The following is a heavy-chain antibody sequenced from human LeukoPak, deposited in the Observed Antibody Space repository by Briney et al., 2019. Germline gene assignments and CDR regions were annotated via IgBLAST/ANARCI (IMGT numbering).Heavy chain of an antibody. J-gene: IGHJ4*02. D-gene: IGHD3-9*01. Sequence: SETLSLTCTVSGGSISSSSYYWGWIRQPPGKGLEWIGSIYYSGSTYYNTSLKSRVTISVDTSKNQFSLKLSSVTAADTAVYYCARQGVGILTGVDYWGQGTLVTVSS. V-gene: IGHV4-39*01. CDR3: ARQGVGILTGVDY. CDR2: IYYSGST. CDR1: GGSISSSSYY.